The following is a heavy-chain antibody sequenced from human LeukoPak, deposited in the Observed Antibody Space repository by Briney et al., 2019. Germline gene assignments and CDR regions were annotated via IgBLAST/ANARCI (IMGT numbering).Heavy chain of an antibody. D-gene: IGHD6-19*01. J-gene: IGHJ2*01. Sequence: SETLSLTCTVSGASISSYYWTWIRQPPGKGLEWIGYIYYSGSTNYNPSLKSRVTMSVDTSKNQFFLKLSSVTAADTAVYYCARDQHSSGWYGYFDLWGRGTLVTVSS. CDR3: ARDQHSSGWYGYFDL. CDR1: GASISSYY. V-gene: IGHV4-59*12. CDR2: IYYSGST.